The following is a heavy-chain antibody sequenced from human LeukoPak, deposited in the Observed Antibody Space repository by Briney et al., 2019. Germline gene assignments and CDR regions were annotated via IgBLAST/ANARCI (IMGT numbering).Heavy chain of an antibody. CDR1: GDSISNSCHY. CDR2: IYPSGNT. J-gene: IGHJ4*02. CDR3: ARDGVVTMELDY. V-gene: IGHV4-61*02. Sequence: SQTLSLTCTVSGDSISNSCHYWSWIRQPAGKALEWIGRIYPSGNTNYNPSLKSRVSISLDTSKNQFSLNLKSVTAADTAMYYCARDGVVTMELDYWGQGTMVTVSS. D-gene: IGHD3-3*01.